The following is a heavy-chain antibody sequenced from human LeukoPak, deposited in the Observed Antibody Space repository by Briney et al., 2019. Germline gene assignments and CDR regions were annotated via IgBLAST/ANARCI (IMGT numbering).Heavy chain of an antibody. Sequence: GGSLRLSCAAPGFTFSSYGMHWVRQAPGKGLEWVAFIRYDGSNKYYADSVKGRFTISRDNSKNTLYLQMNSLRAEDTAVYYCATLYDRDSSSWYGFNAFDIWGQGTMVTVSS. D-gene: IGHD6-13*01. CDR1: GFTFSSYG. V-gene: IGHV3-30*02. CDR2: IRYDGSNK. J-gene: IGHJ3*02. CDR3: ATLYDRDSSSWYGFNAFDI.